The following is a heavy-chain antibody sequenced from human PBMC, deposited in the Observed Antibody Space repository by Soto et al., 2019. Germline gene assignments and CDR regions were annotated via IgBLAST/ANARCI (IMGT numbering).Heavy chain of an antibody. CDR2: ISSSGSTI. CDR3: ARGLRSPMIVVVITTGFDY. V-gene: IGHV3-48*03. J-gene: IGHJ4*02. CDR1: GFTFSSYE. Sequence: PGGSLRLSCAASGFTFSSYEMNWVRQAPGKGLEWVSYISSSGSTIYYADSVKGRFTISRDNAKNSLYLQMNSLRAEDTAVYYCARGLRSPMIVVVITTGFDYWGQGTLVTVSS. D-gene: IGHD3-22*01.